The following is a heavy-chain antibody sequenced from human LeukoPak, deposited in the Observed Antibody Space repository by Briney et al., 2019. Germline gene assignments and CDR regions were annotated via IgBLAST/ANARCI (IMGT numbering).Heavy chain of an antibody. CDR2: IFYSGST. CDR1: VGSMNSYY. D-gene: IGHD6-19*01. Sequence: SETLSLTCTVSVGSMNSYYWSWIPQPPGKGLEGIGYIFYSGSTNYNPSLKSRVTISVDTSKTQFSLRLSSVTAAATAVYYCARHGSGSSGSFRYYAYWGQGTLVTVSS. J-gene: IGHJ4*02. V-gene: IGHV4-59*08. CDR3: ARHGSGSSGSFRYYAY.